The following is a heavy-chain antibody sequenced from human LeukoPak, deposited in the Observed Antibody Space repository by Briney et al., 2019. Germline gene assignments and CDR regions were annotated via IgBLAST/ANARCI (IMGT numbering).Heavy chain of an antibody. CDR3: AREDIVVVPAATDYYYGMDV. Sequence: SETLSLTCAVYGGSFSGYYWSWLRHPPGKGLEWIGEINHSGSTNYNPSLKSRVTISVDTSKNQFSLKLSSVTAADTAVYYCAREDIVVVPAATDYYYGMDVWGQGTTVTVSS. V-gene: IGHV4-34*01. CDR2: INHSGST. D-gene: IGHD2-2*01. CDR1: GGSFSGYY. J-gene: IGHJ6*02.